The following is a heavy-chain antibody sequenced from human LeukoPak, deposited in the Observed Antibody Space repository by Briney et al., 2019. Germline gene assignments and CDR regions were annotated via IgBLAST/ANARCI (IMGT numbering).Heavy chain of an antibody. V-gene: IGHV4-39*07. D-gene: IGHD6-19*01. CDR3: ARDGAAVAVFRWFDP. CDR1: GGSIISSDYY. J-gene: IGHJ5*02. Sequence: SETLSLTCTVSGGSIISSDYYWGWIRQPPGKGLEWIGSVHSTGDTYYSPSLKSRVTISVDTSKNQFSLKLTSVTAADTATYYCARDGAAVAVFRWFDPWGQGALVTVSS. CDR2: VHSTGDT.